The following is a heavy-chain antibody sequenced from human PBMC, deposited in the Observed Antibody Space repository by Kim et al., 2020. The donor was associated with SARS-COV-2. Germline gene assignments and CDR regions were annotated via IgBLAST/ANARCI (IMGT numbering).Heavy chain of an antibody. J-gene: IGHJ4*02. CDR2: IYSGGST. Sequence: GGSLRLSCAASGFSVSSKYMNWVRQAPGKGLEWVSIIYSGGSTYYADSVKGRFTISRDNSKNTLYLQRNSLRVEDTAVYYCARGRSGWDADYWGQGILVTVSS. V-gene: IGHV3-66*01. CDR1: GFSVSSKY. D-gene: IGHD6-19*01. CDR3: ARGRSGWDADY.